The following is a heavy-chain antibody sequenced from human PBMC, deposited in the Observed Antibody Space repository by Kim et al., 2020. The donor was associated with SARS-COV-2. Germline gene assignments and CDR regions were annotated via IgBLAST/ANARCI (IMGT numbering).Heavy chain of an antibody. Sequence: DSVNGRFAISRDKAKFSLYLQMNSMRAEVTAVYYCAKDCASTTNAVLDIWGQGTRVTVSS. D-gene: IGHD1-1*01. J-gene: IGHJ3*02. CDR3: AKDCASTTNAVLDI. V-gene: IGHV3-9*01.